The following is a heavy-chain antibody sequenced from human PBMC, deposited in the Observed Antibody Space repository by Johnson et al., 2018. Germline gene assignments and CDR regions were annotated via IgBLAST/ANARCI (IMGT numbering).Heavy chain of an antibody. V-gene: IGHV3-43D*03. CDR3: ARDGGRYYYYYYMDV. Sequence: EVQLVESGGGVVQPGRSLRLSCAASGFTFDDYAMHWVRQAPGKGLEWVSLISWDGGSTYYADSVKGRFTISRDNSKNSLYLQMNSLRAEDTAVYYCARDGGRYYYYYYMDVWGKGTTVTVSS. CDR1: GFTFDDYA. CDR2: ISWDGGST. J-gene: IGHJ6*03.